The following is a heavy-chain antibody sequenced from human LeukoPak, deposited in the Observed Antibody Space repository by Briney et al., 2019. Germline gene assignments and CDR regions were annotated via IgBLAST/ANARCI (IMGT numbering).Heavy chain of an antibody. D-gene: IGHD2-2*01. CDR1: GGTLSRYA. V-gene: IGHV1-69*13. Sequence: SVKVSCKASGGTLSRYAISWVRQAPGQGLEWMGGIIASFGTTNYAQKFQGRVTISADESTSTAYMELSSLRSEDTAVYYCARVVTPRYCSSTSCYWKGWFDPWGQGTLVTVSS. CDR2: IIASFGTT. CDR3: ARVVTPRYCSSTSCYWKGWFDP. J-gene: IGHJ5*02.